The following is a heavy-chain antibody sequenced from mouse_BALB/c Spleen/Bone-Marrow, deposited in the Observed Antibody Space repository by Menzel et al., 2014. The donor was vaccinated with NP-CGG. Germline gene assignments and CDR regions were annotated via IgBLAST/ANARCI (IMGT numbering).Heavy chain of an antibody. V-gene: IGHV1S81*02. CDR1: GYTFTTYW. J-gene: IGHJ3*01. CDR2: INPSDGRT. CDR3: ARDYGYDAGFALFVY. D-gene: IGHD2-14*01. Sequence: VKLMESGAELVKPGASVKLSCRASGYTFTTYWMHWVKQRPGQGLEWIGEINPSDGRTNYNEKFKSKATLTVDKSSSTAYMQLSSLTSEDSAVYYCARDYGYDAGFALFVYWGQGTLVTVSA.